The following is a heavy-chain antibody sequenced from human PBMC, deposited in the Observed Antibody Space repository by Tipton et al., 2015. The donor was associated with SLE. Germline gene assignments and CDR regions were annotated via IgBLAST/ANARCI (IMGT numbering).Heavy chain of an antibody. J-gene: IGHJ4*02. CDR3: VRELVGGHFDY. V-gene: IGHV1-46*01. Sequence: QSGAEVKKPGASVKVSCKASGFTFTGYYIHWVRQVPGQGLEWMGIIIPSGGSTNYAQKFQGRVTMTRDTSTSTVYMELSSPTSEDTAVYYCVRELVGGHFDYWGQGTLVTVSS. D-gene: IGHD3-16*01. CDR2: IIPSGGST. CDR1: GFTFTGYY.